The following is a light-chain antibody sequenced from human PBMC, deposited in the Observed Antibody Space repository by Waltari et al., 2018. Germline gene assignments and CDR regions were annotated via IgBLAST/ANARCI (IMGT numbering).Light chain of an antibody. CDR3: QAWDSSTL. J-gene: IGLJ2*01. CDR1: KLGDKY. V-gene: IGLV3-1*01. Sequence: SYELTQPPSVSVSPGQTASITCSGDKLGDKYACWYQQSPGQSPVLVIYQDSKRPSGIPERFSGSNSGNTATLTISGTQAMDEADYYCQAWDSSTLFGGGTKLTVL. CDR2: QDS.